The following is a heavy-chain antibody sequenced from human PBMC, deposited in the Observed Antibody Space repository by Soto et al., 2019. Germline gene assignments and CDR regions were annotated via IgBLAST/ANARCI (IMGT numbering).Heavy chain of an antibody. CDR1: VFTFRSFG. CDR2: IWYDGSNK. J-gene: IGHJ4*02. D-gene: IGHD6-25*01. V-gene: IGHV3-33*01. CDR3: ARVDSSSTAATGFDY. Sequence: GGSLRLSGAASVFTFRSFGMHWVRQAPGKGLEWVALIWYDGSNKYYADSVKGRFTISRDNSKNTLYLQMNSLRAEDTAMYYCARVDSSSTAATGFDYWGQGALVTVSS.